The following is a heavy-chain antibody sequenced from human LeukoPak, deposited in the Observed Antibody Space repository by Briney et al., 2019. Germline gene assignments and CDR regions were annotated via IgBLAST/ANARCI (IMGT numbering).Heavy chain of an antibody. CDR1: GYSFTSYW. D-gene: IGHD2-2*01. V-gene: IGHV5-51*01. J-gene: IGHJ4*02. CDR3: ARLPDVPATAILDY. CDR2: IYPGDSDT. Sequence: GESLKISCRGSGYSFTSYWIGWVRQMPGKGLGGRGIIYPGDSDTRYSPSFQGQVTISADKSISTAYLQWSSLKASDTAMYYCARLPDVPATAILDYWGQGTLVTVSS.